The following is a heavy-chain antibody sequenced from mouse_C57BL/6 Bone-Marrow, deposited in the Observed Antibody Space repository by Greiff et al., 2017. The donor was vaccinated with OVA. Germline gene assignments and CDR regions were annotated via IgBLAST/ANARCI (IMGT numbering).Heavy chain of an antibody. V-gene: IGHV1-76*01. CDR2: IYPGSGNT. D-gene: IGHD1-1*01. CDR1: GYTFTDYY. J-gene: IGHJ2*01. CDR3: ARNYGSSPFDY. Sequence: QVQLQQSGAELVRPGASVKLSCKASGYTFTDYYINWVKQRPGQGLEWIARIYPGSGNTYYNEKFKGKATLTADKSSSTAYMQLNSLTSEDSAVYFCARNYGSSPFDYWGQGTTLTVSS.